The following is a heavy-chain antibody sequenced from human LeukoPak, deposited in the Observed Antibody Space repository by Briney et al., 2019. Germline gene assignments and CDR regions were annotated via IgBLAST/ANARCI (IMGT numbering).Heavy chain of an antibody. CDR2: IYYSGST. CDR1: GDSLSSYY. Sequence: SETLSLTCTLSGDSLSSYYWSWIRQPPGKGLEWIGFIYYSGSTNYNPSLKSRGTISVGASNSQFSLRLRSVTAADTAVYYCARHLRGYSYGPFDSWGQGALVTVSS. V-gene: IGHV4-59*08. D-gene: IGHD5-18*01. J-gene: IGHJ4*02. CDR3: ARHLRGYSYGPFDS.